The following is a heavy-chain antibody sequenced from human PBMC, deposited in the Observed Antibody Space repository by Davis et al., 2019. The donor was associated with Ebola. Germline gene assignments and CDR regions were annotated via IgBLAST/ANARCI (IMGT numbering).Heavy chain of an antibody. V-gene: IGHV3-30-3*01. Sequence: GESLKISCAASGFTFSSYAMHWVRQAPGKGLEWVAVISYDGSNKYYADSVKGRFTISRDNSKNTFYVQMNSLRIEDTAVYYCARDRREFGSYPTALDNWGQGTLVTVSS. D-gene: IGHD3-10*01. CDR3: ARDRREFGSYPTALDN. CDR1: GFTFSSYA. J-gene: IGHJ4*02. CDR2: ISYDGSNK.